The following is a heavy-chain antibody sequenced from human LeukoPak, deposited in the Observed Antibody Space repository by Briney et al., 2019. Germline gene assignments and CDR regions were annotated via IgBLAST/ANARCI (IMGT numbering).Heavy chain of an antibody. J-gene: IGHJ4*02. D-gene: IGHD2-2*01. Sequence: SETLSLTCTVSGGSISSSSYYWGWIRQPPGKGLEWIGYIYYSGSTNYNPSLKSRVTISVDTSKNQFSLKLSSVTAADTAVYYCARYRMGYCSSTSCYLFDYWGQGTLVTVSS. CDR2: IYYSGST. CDR3: ARYRMGYCSSTSCYLFDY. V-gene: IGHV4-61*05. CDR1: GGSISSSSYY.